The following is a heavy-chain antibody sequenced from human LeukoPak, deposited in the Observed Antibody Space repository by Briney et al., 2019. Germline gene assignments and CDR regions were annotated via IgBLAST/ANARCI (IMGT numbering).Heavy chain of an antibody. V-gene: IGHV3-53*01. D-gene: IGHD5-12*01. Sequence: PGGSLRLSCAASGFTLISNYMSGLRQAPGKGLEGVSVIYSGGSTYYADCVPGRCTISRDNSKYTLYLQMNSLRAEDRAVYYCARGGSGYDWGIDYWGQGTLVTVSS. J-gene: IGHJ4*02. CDR3: ARGGSGYDWGIDY. CDR1: GFTLISNY. CDR2: IYSGGST.